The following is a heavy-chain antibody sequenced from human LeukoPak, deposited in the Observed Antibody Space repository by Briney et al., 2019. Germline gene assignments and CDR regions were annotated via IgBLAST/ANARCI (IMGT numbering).Heavy chain of an antibody. J-gene: IGHJ6*02. V-gene: IGHV4-59*01. CDR2: IYYSGST. CDR1: GGSISSYY. CDR3: ARTSPLDWGDYYGMDV. D-gene: IGHD2-21*01. Sequence: SETLSLTCTVSGGSISSYYWSWIRQPPGKGLEWIGYIYYSGSTNYNPSLKSRVTISVDTSKNQFSLKLSSVTAADTAVYYCARTSPLDWGDYYGMDVWGQGTTVTVSS.